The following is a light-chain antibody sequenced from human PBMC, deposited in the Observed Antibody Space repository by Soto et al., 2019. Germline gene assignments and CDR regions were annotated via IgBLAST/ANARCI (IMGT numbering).Light chain of an antibody. CDR2: ATS. CDR1: QTITNS. CDR3: QQSFSPPWT. V-gene: IGKV1-39*01. Sequence: TCGVRQTITNSLNWYQQKPGDAPKLLIYATSSMQCAVPSKFSGSGSETDFTLTISSLQADDAATYYCQQSFSPPWTFGQGTKVEV. J-gene: IGKJ1*01.